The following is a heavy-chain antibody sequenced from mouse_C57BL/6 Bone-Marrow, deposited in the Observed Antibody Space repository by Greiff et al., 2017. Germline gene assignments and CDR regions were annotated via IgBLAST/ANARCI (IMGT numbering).Heavy chain of an antibody. CDR3: ARKGIYDYDGGFAY. J-gene: IGHJ3*01. CDR1: GYTFTSYW. V-gene: IGHV1-69*01. CDR2: IDPSDSYT. D-gene: IGHD2-4*01. Sequence: QVQLQQSGAELVMPGASVKLSCKASGYTFTSYWMHWVKQRPGQGLEWIGEIDPSDSYTNYNQQFKGKSTLTVDKSSSTAYMQLSSLTSEDSAVYYCARKGIYDYDGGFAYWGQGTLVTVSA.